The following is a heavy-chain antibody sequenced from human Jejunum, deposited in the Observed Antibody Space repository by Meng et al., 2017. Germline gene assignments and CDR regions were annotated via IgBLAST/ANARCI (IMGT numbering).Heavy chain of an antibody. CDR1: GYTFRMYG. CDR3: AVDCSSTTCYGFDY. Sequence: ASVTVSRQPSGYTFRMYGISWVRQAPGQGLEWMGWIATHNGDTKYAQRLQGRVTMTTDITTNTVFMELRGLTSDDTGVYYCAVDCSSTTCYGFDYWGQGTQVTVSS. J-gene: IGHJ4*02. D-gene: IGHD2-2*01. V-gene: IGHV1-18*01. CDR2: IATHNGDT.